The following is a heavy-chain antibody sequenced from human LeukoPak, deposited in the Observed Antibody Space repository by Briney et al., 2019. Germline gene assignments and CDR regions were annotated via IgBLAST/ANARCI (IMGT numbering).Heavy chain of an antibody. CDR1: GGSFSGYY. CDR2: IYYSGST. J-gene: IGHJ4*02. V-gene: IGHV4-59*12. Sequence: SETLSLTCAVYGGSFSGYYWSWIRQPPGTGLEWIGYIYYSGSTNYNPSLKSRVTISVDTSKNQFSLKLSSVTAADTAVYYCARLDYGDYVTSRGFDYWGQGTLVTVSS. CDR3: ARLDYGDYVTSRGFDY. D-gene: IGHD4-17*01.